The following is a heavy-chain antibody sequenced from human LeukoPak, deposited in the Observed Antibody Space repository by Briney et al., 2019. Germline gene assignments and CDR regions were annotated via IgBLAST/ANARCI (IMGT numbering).Heavy chain of an antibody. CDR3: ARLRGTAIEPLVDY. D-gene: IGHD5-18*01. CDR1: GGSISSYH. V-gene: IGHV4-59*01. Sequence: ASETLSLTCTVSGGSISSYHWSWIRQPPGKGLEWIGYIYYSGSTNYNPSLKSRVTISVDTSKNQFSLKLSSVTAADTAVYYCARLRGTAIEPLVDYWGQGTLVTVSS. J-gene: IGHJ4*02. CDR2: IYYSGST.